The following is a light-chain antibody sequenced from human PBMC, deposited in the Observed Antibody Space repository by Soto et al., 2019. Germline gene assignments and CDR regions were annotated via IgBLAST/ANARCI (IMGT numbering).Light chain of an antibody. Sequence: AIRLTQSPSSFSASTGDRVTITCRASQGISSYLAWYQQKPGKAPKLLIYAASTLQSGVPSRFSGSGSGTDFTLTISCLQSKDFATXXXXXXXXXPITFGQGTRLEIK. J-gene: IGKJ5*01. CDR1: QGISSY. CDR3: XXXXXXPIT. V-gene: IGKV1-8*01. CDR2: AAS.